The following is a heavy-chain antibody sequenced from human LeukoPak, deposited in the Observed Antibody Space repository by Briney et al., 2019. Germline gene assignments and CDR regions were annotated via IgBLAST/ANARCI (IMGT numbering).Heavy chain of an antibody. CDR2: ISSSSSTI. CDR1: GFTFSTYW. V-gene: IGHV3-48*04. Sequence: PGGSLRLSCAASGFTFSTYWMTWVRQAPGKGLEWVSYISSSSSTIYYADSVKGRFTISRDNAKNSLYLQMNSQRAEDTAVYYCARDSELDYWGQGTLVTVSS. D-gene: IGHD1-26*01. CDR3: ARDSELDY. J-gene: IGHJ4*02.